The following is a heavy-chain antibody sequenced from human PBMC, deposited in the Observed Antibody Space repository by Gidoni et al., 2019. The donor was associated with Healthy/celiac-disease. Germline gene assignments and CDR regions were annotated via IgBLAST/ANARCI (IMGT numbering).Heavy chain of an antibody. CDR1: GGSISSSSYY. J-gene: IGHJ6*02. Sequence: QLQLQESGPGLVKPSETLSLTCTVSGGSISSSSYYWGWIRQPPGKGLAWIGSIYYSGSTYYNPSLKSRVTISVDTSKNQFSLKLSSVTAADTAVYYCARHNYDFWSDHYGMDVWGQGTTVTVSS. CDR3: ARHNYDFWSDHYGMDV. CDR2: IYYSGST. V-gene: IGHV4-39*01. D-gene: IGHD3-3*01.